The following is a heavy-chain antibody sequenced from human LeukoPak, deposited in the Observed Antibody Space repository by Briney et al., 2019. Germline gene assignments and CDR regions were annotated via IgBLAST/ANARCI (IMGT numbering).Heavy chain of an antibody. J-gene: IGHJ4*02. CDR2: LSSSASSI. CDR3: AKDPGSGTSY. CDR1: GFTFGTYA. V-gene: IGHV3-23*01. D-gene: IGHD3-10*01. Sequence: GGSLRLSCAASGFTFGTYAMSWVRQSPGKGLEWVSTLSSSASSIYYADSVKGRFTISRDNSKNTLFLQMNSLRVEDTAIYYCAKDPGSGTSYWGQGTLVTVSS.